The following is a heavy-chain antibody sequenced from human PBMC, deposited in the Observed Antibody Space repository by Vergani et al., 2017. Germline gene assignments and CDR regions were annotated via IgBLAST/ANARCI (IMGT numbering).Heavy chain of an antibody. J-gene: IGHJ4*02. D-gene: IGHD2-21*02. CDR1: GYTFTGYY. CDR3: ARPINCGGDFLDFDY. V-gene: IGHV1-2*02. Sequence: QVQLVQSGAEVKKPGASVKVSCKASGYTFTGYYMHWVRQAPGQGLEWMGWINPNSGGTNYAQKFQGRVTMTRDTSISTAYMELSRLRSDDTAVYYCARPINCGGDFLDFDYWGQGTLVTVSS. CDR2: INPNSGGT.